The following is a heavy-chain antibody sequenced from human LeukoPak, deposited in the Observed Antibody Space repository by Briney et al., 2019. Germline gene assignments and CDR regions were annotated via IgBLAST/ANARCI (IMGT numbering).Heavy chain of an antibody. CDR2: ISSRGSTI. D-gene: IGHD3-16*02. CDR3: ARDRYDHVWGSYRDY. CDR1: GFTFSDYY. Sequence: GGSLRLSCAASGFTFSDYYMSWICQAPGKGLEWVSYISSRGSTIYYADSVKGRFTISRDNAKNSLYLQMNSLRAEDTAVYYCARDRYDHVWGSYRDYWGQGTLVTVSS. J-gene: IGHJ4*02. V-gene: IGHV3-11*01.